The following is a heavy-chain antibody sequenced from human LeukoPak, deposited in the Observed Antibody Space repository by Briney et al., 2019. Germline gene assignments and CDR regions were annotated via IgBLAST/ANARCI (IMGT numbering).Heavy chain of an antibody. CDR2: IKQDGSEK. V-gene: IGHV3-7*03. CDR1: GFTFSSYW. D-gene: IGHD2-2*01. CDR3: ARKSTSWPDEGHY. Sequence: GGSLRLSCAASGFTFSSYWMSWVRQAPGKGLEWVANIKQDGSEKYYVDSVKGRFTISRDNAKNSLYLQMNSLRAEDTAVYYCARKSTSWPDEGHYWGQGTLVSVSS. J-gene: IGHJ4*02.